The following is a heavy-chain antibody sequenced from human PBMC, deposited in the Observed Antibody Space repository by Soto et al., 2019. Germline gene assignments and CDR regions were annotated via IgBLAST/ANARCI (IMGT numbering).Heavy chain of an antibody. CDR3: ARGRDYGDFYFDY. D-gene: IGHD4-17*01. CDR2: ISPYNGNT. J-gene: IGHJ4*02. Sequence: ASVKVSCKASGYTFTNYGINWVRQAPGLGLEWVGWISPYNGNTQNVEKLQGRVTMTTDTSASTAYMELRSLRSDDTAVYYCARGRDYGDFYFDYWGQGTLVTVSS. CDR1: GYTFTNYG. V-gene: IGHV1-18*01.